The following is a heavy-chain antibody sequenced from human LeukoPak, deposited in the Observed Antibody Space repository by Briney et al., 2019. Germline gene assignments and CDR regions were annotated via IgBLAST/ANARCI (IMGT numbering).Heavy chain of an antibody. V-gene: IGHV3-7*01. CDR2: IKQDGSEK. J-gene: IGHJ4*02. CDR3: ASPGFGVVIHYIDY. CDR1: GFTFSSYW. Sequence: GGSLRLSCAASGFTFSSYWMSWVRQAPGKGLEWVANIKQDGSEKYYVDSVKGRFTISRDNAKNSLYLQMNSLRAEDTAVYYCASPGFGVVIHYIDYWGQGTLVTVSS. D-gene: IGHD3-3*01.